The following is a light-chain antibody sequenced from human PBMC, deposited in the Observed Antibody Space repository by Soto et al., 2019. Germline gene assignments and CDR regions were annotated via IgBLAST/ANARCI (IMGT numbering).Light chain of an antibody. CDR3: QSYDSSLSAYVV. J-gene: IGLJ2*01. CDR1: NSNIGSNT. V-gene: IGLV1-44*01. CDR2: TSN. Sequence: QSVLTQPPSVSGTPGQRVTFSCSGSNSNIGSNTVNWYQQLPGTAPKLLIYTSNRRFSGVPDRFSGSKSGTSASLAISGLQSEDEADYYCQSYDSSLSAYVVFGGGTKLTVL.